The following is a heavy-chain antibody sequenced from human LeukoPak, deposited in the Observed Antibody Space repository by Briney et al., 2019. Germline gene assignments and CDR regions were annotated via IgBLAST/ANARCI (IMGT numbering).Heavy chain of an antibody. Sequence: SETLSLTCTVSGGSISSGGYYWSWIRQHPGKGLKWIGYIYYSGSTYYNPSLKSRVTISVDTSKNQFSLKLSSVTAADTAVYYCARGHYDSSGYSFDYWGQGTLVTVSS. CDR1: GGSISSGGYY. D-gene: IGHD3-22*01. CDR2: IYYSGST. V-gene: IGHV4-31*03. J-gene: IGHJ4*02. CDR3: ARGHYDSSGYSFDY.